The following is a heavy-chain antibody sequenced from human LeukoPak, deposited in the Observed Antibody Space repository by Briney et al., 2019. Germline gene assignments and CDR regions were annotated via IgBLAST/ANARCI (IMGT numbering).Heavy chain of an antibody. J-gene: IGHJ6*04. CDR1: GYIFTHDY. V-gene: IGHV1-2*02. D-gene: IGHD2-8*02. Sequence: GASVTVSCKASGYIFTHDYIHWVRQPPGQGLEWMGWINPDNGDTKYAQNFQGRVTLTRDTATTTVYMELSGLSYDDTAKYYCARDFFTGFGMDVWGNGTTVIISS. CDR2: INPDNGDT. CDR3: ARDFFTGFGMDV.